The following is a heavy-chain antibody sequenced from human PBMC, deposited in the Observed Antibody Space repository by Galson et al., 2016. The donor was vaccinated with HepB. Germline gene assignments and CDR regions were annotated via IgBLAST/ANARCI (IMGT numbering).Heavy chain of an antibody. CDR3: ATPRDCGGDYSLLPGN. CDR1: GLIVSDNY. Sequence: SLRLSCAASGLIVSDNYMSWIRQAPGKGLEWISYISSIGSHTNYADSVKGRFTISRDNAKKSLYLQMNSLRVEDTAVYYCATPRDCGGDYSLLPGNWGQGTLVTVSS. CDR2: ISSIGSHT. J-gene: IGHJ4*02. D-gene: IGHD2-21*02. V-gene: IGHV3-11*06.